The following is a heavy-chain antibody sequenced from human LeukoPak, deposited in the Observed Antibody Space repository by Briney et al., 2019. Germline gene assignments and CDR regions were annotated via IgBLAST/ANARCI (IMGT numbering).Heavy chain of an antibody. J-gene: IGHJ5*02. V-gene: IGHV4-34*01. D-gene: IGHD3-3*01. Sequence: PSETLSLTCAVYGGSFSGYYWSWIRQPPGKGLEWIGEINHSGSTNYNPSLKSRVTISVDTSKNQFSLKLSSVTAADTAVSYCARGYFSSNWFDPWGQGTLVTVSS. CDR2: INHSGST. CDR1: GGSFSGYY. CDR3: ARGYFSSNWFDP.